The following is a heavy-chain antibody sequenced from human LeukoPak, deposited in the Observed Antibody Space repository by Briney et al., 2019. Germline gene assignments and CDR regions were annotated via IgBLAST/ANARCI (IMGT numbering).Heavy chain of an antibody. CDR3: ASPSYCSGGSCLFDI. V-gene: IGHV3-33*01. CDR2: IRYDGSNK. J-gene: IGHJ3*02. D-gene: IGHD2-15*01. CDR1: GFTFSSYG. Sequence: GGSLRLSCAASGFTFSSYGMHWARQAPGKGLEWVAVIRYDGSNKYYADSVRGRFTISRDNSKNTLYLQMNSLRAEDTAVYYCASPSYCSGGSCLFDIWGQGTMVTVSS.